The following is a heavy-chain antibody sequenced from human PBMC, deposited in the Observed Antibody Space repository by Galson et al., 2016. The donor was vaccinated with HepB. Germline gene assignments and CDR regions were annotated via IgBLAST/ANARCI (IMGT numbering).Heavy chain of an antibody. Sequence: QSGAEVKKPGESLKISCQGSGYRFTTYWIGWVRQMPGIGLEWMGIIYPGDSETKYSPSFQGQVTISVDMSISTVYLQWSGLKASDTAMYYCGRIGYSSGHDYWGQGTLVTVSS. V-gene: IGHV5-51*01. CDR2: IYPGDSET. D-gene: IGHD6-19*01. J-gene: IGHJ4*02. CDR1: GYRFTTYW. CDR3: GRIGYSSGHDY.